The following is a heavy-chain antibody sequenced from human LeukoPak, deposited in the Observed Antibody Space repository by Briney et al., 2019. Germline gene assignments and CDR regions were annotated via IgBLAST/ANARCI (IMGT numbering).Heavy chain of an antibody. Sequence: PGGSLRLSCAASGFTFSSYAMSWVRQAPGKGLEWVSAISGSGGSTYYADSEKGWFTISRDNSKNTLYLQMNSLRAEDTALYYCARIGHDLYQTFDSWGHGTLITVSS. D-gene: IGHD2-2*01. CDR3: ARIGHDLYQTFDS. CDR2: ISGSGGST. J-gene: IGHJ5*01. V-gene: IGHV3-23*01. CDR1: GFTFSSYA.